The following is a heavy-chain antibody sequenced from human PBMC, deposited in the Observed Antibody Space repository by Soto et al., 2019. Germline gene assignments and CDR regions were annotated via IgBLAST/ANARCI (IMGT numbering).Heavy chain of an antibody. V-gene: IGHV3-23*01. Sequence: GGSLRLSCAASGFAFSSYLMGWVRQAPGKGLEWVSAISGSGGSTYYADSVKGRFTISRDNSKSTLYLQMNSLRAEDTAVYYCAKGGYNYGFLFDCWGQGTLVTVSS. CDR1: GFAFSSYL. D-gene: IGHD5-18*01. J-gene: IGHJ4*02. CDR2: ISGSGGST. CDR3: AKGGYNYGFLFDC.